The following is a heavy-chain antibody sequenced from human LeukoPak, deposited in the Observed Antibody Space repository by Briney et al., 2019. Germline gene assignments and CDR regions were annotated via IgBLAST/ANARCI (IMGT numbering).Heavy chain of an antibody. J-gene: IGHJ4*02. D-gene: IGHD4-23*01. V-gene: IGHV4-59*01. CDR3: ARGLNYGGNSYYFDY. CDR2: IYYSGST. Sequence: SETLSLTCTVSGGSIRSYYWSWIRQPPGKGLEWIGYIYYSGSTNYNPSLKSRVTISVDTSKNQFSLKLSSVTAADTAVYYCARGLNYGGNSYYFDYWGQGTLVTVSS. CDR1: GGSIRSYY.